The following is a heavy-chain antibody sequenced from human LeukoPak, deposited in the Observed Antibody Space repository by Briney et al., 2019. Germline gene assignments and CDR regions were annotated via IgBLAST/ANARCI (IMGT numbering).Heavy chain of an antibody. J-gene: IGHJ3*02. D-gene: IGHD2-2*01. CDR3: ARDKGYCTSTSCYDAFDI. CDR1: GFTFSVYG. V-gene: IGHV3-7*03. Sequence: GGSLRLSCAASGFTFSVYGMSWVRQAPGKGLEWVANIRQDGNEKYYVDSVKGRFTISRDNTKNSLFLQMNSLRVEDSAVYYCARDKGYCTSTSCYDAFDIWGQGTMVTVS. CDR2: IRQDGNEK.